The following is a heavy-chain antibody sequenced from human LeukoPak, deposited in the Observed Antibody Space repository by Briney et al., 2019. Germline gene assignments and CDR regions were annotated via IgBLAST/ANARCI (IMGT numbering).Heavy chain of an antibody. D-gene: IGHD2-15*01. V-gene: IGHV4-38-2*01. CDR1: GYSINSGYY. CDR3: ARDSNCSGGNCYSHNCFDP. J-gene: IGHJ5*02. CDR2: ISHSGDT. Sequence: PSETLSLTCAVSGYSINSGYYWGWIRQPPGKGLEWIGSISHSGDTYYNPSLKSRVTISIDTSKNQFSLNLSSVTAADTAVYYCARDSNCSGGNCYSHNCFDPWGQGTLVTVSS.